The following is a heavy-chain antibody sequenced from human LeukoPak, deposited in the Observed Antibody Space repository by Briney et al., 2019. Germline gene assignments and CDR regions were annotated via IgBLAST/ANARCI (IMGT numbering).Heavy chain of an antibody. CDR2: IRYDGSKK. Sequence: PGGSLRLSCAASGFTFSNYGMHWVRQAPGKGLEWVAFIRYDGSKKYYADSVKGRFTISRDNSKNTLYLQMNSLRAEDTAVYYCAKDWGAYYDSSGYAGYWGQGTLVTVSS. CDR3: AKDWGAYYDSSGYAGY. J-gene: IGHJ4*02. D-gene: IGHD3-22*01. V-gene: IGHV3-30*02. CDR1: GFTFSNYG.